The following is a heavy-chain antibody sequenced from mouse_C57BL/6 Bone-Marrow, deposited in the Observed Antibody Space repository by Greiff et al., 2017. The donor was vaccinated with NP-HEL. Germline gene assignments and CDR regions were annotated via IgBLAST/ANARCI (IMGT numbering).Heavy chain of an antibody. CDR1: GFTFSSYG. V-gene: IGHV5-6*01. Sequence: EVMLVESGGDLVKPGGSLKLSCAASGFTFSSYGMSWVRQTPDKRLEWVATISSGGSYTYYLDSVKGRFTISRDNAKNTLYLQMSSLKSEDTAMYYCARHPFYYGSSLDVWGTGTTVTVSS. CDR3: ARHPFYYGSSLDV. D-gene: IGHD1-1*01. J-gene: IGHJ1*03. CDR2: ISSGGSYT.